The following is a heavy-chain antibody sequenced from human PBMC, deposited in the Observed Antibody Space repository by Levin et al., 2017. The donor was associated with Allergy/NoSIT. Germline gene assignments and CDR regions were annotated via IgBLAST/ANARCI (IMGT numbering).Heavy chain of an antibody. CDR1: GASISGGDYY. CDR2: IFSSGTT. V-gene: IGHV4-30-4*01. CDR3: ASGGYGGTPLFYYYCGLDV. Sequence: LRLSCTVSGASISGGDYYWSWIRQTPGKGLEWIGNIFSSGTTYYNPSLKSRLTISLDTSNNQFSLKLTSVTGADTAVYYCASGGYGGTPLFYYYCGLDVWGQGTTVTVSS. D-gene: IGHD4-23*01. J-gene: IGHJ6*02.